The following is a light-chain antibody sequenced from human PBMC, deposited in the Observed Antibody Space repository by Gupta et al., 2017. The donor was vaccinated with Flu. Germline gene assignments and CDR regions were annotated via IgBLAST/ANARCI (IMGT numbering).Light chain of an antibody. CDR1: QPITTY. Sequence: PSSLSASVGDSVTISCRASQPITTYLNWYQQKPGKAPKLLIYTSSNLQSGVPSRFSGRGSGTDFTVTITKLQPEDFATYYCQQSYSTPYTFAQGTKLEI. V-gene: IGKV1-39*01. CDR2: TSS. J-gene: IGKJ2*01. CDR3: QQSYSTPYT.